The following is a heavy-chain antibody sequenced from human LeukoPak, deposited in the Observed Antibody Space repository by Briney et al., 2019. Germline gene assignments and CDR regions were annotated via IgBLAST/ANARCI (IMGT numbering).Heavy chain of an antibody. V-gene: IGHV3-48*04. CDR3: ARDNPLLAAAFDC. Sequence: GDSLTLSCAASGFSFSDTNMNWVRQTPGKGLEWISYIGRDSGTMYADSVKGRFTISRDNAKNSLYLQMNSLRAEDTAVYYCARDNPLLAAAFDCWGQGTLVTVSS. CDR1: GFSFSDTN. J-gene: IGHJ4*02. CDR2: IGRDSGTM. D-gene: IGHD6-13*01.